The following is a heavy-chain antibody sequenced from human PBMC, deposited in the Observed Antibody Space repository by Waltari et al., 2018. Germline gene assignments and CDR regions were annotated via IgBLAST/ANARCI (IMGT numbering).Heavy chain of an antibody. Sequence: QLQLQESGPGLVKPSETLSLTCTVSGGSISSSNYYWGWIRQPPGKGLEWIGNIYYSGSTYYTPSLKSRVTTYIDTSKNQFSLKLSSVTAADTAVYFCARLDSRSGSYYFDYWGQGTLVTVSS. CDR2: IYYSGST. J-gene: IGHJ4*02. CDR1: GGSISSSNYY. V-gene: IGHV4-39*01. CDR3: ARLDSRSGSYYFDY. D-gene: IGHD1-26*01.